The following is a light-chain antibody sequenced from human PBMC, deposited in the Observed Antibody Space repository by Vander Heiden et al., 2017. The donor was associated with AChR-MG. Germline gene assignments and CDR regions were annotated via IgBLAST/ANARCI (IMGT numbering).Light chain of an antibody. CDR2: DVS. V-gene: IGLV2-14*03. CDR3: CSYTSTSTRV. CDR1: SSDIGDYNY. J-gene: IGLJ3*02. Sequence: QSALTQPASVPSSPGQSTTTSCTGISSDIGDYNYVSWYQQHPGEAPKLLIYDVSDRPSGVSNRFSGSKSGNTASLTISGLQAEDEADYYCCSYTSTSTRVFGGGTKLTVL.